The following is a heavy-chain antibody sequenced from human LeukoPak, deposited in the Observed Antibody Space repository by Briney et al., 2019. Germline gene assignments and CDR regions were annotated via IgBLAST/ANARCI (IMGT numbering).Heavy chain of an antibody. CDR2: INNDGSIT. J-gene: IGHJ3*01. V-gene: IGHV3-74*01. D-gene: IGHD1/OR15-1a*01. CDR3: ARGWNTTPRSGFDV. CDR1: EFTISRYW. Sequence: GGSLRLSCAASEFTISRYWMHWVRQAPGKGLVWVSNINNDGSITTYADSVKGRFTISRDNVKNTLFLQMNSLGAEDTALYYCARGWNTTPRSGFDVWGLGTMVTVSS.